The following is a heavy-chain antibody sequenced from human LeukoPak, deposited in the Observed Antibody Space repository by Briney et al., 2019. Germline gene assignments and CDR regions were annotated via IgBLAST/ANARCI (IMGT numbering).Heavy chain of an antibody. CDR2: SHYSGST. D-gene: IGHD4-23*01. V-gene: IGHV4-59*01. J-gene: IGHJ6*02. CDR1: GGSISTYY. Sequence: SETLSLTCTVSGGSISTYYWTWIRQPPGKRLEWIGFSHYSGSTNYNPSLKSRVTMSVDTSTNQFSLKLNSVTAADTAVYYCARAPRGESDAAGGFYGVDVWGQGTTVTVSS. CDR3: ARAPRGESDAAGGFYGVDV.